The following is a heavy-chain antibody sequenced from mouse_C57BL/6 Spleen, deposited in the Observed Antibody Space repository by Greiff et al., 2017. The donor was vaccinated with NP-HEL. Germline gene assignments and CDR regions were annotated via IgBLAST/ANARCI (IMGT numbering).Heavy chain of an antibody. J-gene: IGHJ4*01. CDR1: GFTFSDYG. V-gene: IGHV5-17*01. CDR2: ISSGSSTI. CDR3: AREDGYFPMDY. Sequence: EVHLVESGGGLVKPGGSLKLSCAASGFTFSDYGMHWVRQAPEKVLEWVAYISSGSSTIYYADTVKGRFTISRDNAKNTLFLQMTSLRSEDTAMYYCAREDGYFPMDYWGQGTSVTVSS. D-gene: IGHD2-3*01.